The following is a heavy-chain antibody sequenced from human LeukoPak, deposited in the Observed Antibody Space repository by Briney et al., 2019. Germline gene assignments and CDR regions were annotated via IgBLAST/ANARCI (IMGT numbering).Heavy chain of an antibody. CDR1: GGTFSSYA. Sequence: ASVKVSCKASGGTFSSYAISWVRQAPGQGLEWMGGIIPIFGTANYAQKFQGRVTITADKSTSTAYMELSSLRSEDTAVYYCARTRYGSGHFDYWGQGTLVTVSS. J-gene: IGHJ4*02. CDR3: ARTRYGSGHFDY. CDR2: IIPIFGTA. D-gene: IGHD6-19*01. V-gene: IGHV1-69*06.